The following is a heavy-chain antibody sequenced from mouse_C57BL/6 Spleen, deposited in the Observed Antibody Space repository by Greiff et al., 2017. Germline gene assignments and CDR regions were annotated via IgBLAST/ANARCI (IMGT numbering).Heavy chain of an antibody. CDR3: ARSDLLRAMDD. Sequence: QVQLQQPGAELVRPGSSVKLFCKASGYTFTSYWLHWVKQRPIQGLEWIGNIDPSDSETHYNQKFKDKATLTVYKSSSPAYMQLSSLTSEDSAVYYCARSDLLRAMDDWGQGTSVTVAS. CDR2: IDPSDSET. D-gene: IGHD2-1*01. V-gene: IGHV1-52*01. J-gene: IGHJ4*01. CDR1: GYTFTSYW.